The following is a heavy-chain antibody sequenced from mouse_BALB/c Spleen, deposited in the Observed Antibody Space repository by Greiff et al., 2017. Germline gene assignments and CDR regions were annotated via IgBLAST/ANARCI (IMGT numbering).Heavy chain of an antibody. Sequence: VQLQQSGAELVRPGTSVKISCKASGYTFTNYWLGWVKQRPGHGLEWIGDIYPGGGYTNYNEKFKGKATLTADTSSSTAYMQLSSLTSEDSAVYFCARERGHYYGSSLYYFDYWGQGTTLTVSS. CDR1: GYTFTNYW. CDR2: IYPGGGYT. J-gene: IGHJ2*01. CDR3: ARERGHYYGSSLYYFDY. D-gene: IGHD1-1*01. V-gene: IGHV1-63*02.